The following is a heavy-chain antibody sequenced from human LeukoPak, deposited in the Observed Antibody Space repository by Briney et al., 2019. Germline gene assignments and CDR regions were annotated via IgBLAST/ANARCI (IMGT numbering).Heavy chain of an antibody. Sequence: PSETLSLTCTVSGGSISSYYWRWIRQPPGKGLEWIGYIYYSGSTNYNPSLKSRVTISVDTSKNQFSLKLSSVTAADTAVYYCARHYDFWSEGAFDIWGQGTMVTVSS. V-gene: IGHV4-59*08. J-gene: IGHJ3*02. CDR3: ARHYDFWSEGAFDI. D-gene: IGHD3-3*01. CDR2: IYYSGST. CDR1: GGSISSYY.